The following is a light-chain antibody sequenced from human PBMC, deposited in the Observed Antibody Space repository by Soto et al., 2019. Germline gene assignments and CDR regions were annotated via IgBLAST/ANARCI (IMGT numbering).Light chain of an antibody. J-gene: IGKJ4*01. CDR2: AAS. V-gene: IGKV1-39*01. Sequence: DIQMTQSPSSLSASVGDRVTITCRASQSIRTYLNWYQQKPGKAPKLLISAASSLQSGVPSRFSGSGSGTYCTLAINSLQPEDFATYYCQQSYTPTFTFGGGTMVEI. CDR3: QQSYTPTFT. CDR1: QSIRTY.